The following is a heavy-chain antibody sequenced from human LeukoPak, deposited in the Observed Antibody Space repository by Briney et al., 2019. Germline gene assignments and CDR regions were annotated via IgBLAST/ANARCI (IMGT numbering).Heavy chain of an antibody. V-gene: IGHV3-7*01. CDR2: IKPDGREK. Sequence: PGGSLRLSCAASGFTLGTFYMTWVRQTPGKGLEWVANIKPDGREKNYVDSVKGRFTISRDNSKNTLYLQMGSLRVEDMAVYYCTRNLPPALYYFDYWGQGTLVTVSS. CDR3: TRNLPPALYYFDY. J-gene: IGHJ4*02. CDR1: GFTLGTFY.